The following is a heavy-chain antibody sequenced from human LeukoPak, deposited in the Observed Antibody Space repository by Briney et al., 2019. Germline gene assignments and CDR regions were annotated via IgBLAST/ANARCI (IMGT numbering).Heavy chain of an antibody. CDR2: TYHSGRN. CDR1: GDSFSSPY. V-gene: IGHV4-59*11. J-gene: IGHJ4*02. D-gene: IGHD6-19*01. Sequence: SETLSLTCTVSGDSFSSPYWTWVRQPPGKGLEWIGSTYHSGRNNDNPSLRSRVTISVDTSNNHFSLSLTSVTAADTAIYFCARGLYTPGWYAHFENWGQGILVTVSS. CDR3: ARGLYTPGWYAHFEN.